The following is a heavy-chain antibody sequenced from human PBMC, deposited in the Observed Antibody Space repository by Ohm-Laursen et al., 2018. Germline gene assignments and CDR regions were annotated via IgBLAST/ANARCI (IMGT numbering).Heavy chain of an antibody. CDR3: ARSPYYYETDAFDI. CDR2: IDYSGST. J-gene: IGHJ3*02. CDR1: GGSISSGGYY. V-gene: IGHV4-31*03. D-gene: IGHD3-22*01. Sequence: SQTLSLTCTVSGGSISSGGYYWSWIRQHAGKGLECIGYIDYSGSTYYNPSLKSRITISVDTSKNQFSLKLSSVTAADTAVYYCARSPYYYETDAFDIWGQGTMVTVSS.